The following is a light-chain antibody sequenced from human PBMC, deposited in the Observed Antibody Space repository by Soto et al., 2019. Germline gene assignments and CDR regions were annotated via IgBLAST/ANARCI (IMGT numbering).Light chain of an antibody. J-gene: IGKJ3*01. CDR3: QQYQSYFLP. CDR2: DAS. V-gene: IGKV1-5*01. Sequence: DIQMTQSPSPLSASVGDRVTITCRDSQSISRSLAWYQQKSGKAPKLLIYDASSLESGVPSRFSGSGFGTEFTLTISGLQPDDFATYYCQQYQSYFLPFGPGTTVDMK. CDR1: QSISRS.